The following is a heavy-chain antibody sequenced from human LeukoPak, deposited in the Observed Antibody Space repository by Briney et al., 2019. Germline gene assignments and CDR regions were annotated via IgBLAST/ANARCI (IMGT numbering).Heavy chain of an antibody. CDR1: GFTFTSYW. J-gene: IGHJ3*02. D-gene: IGHD6-13*01. Sequence: GGSLRLSCAASGFTFTSYWMSWVRQPPGKGLEWVANIKQDGSATSYVESVKGRFTISRDNTKNSLYLQLSSLRDEDTAVYYCARDQGYSSKWSEALNIWGQGTTVTVSS. CDR3: ARDQGYSSKWSEALNI. V-gene: IGHV3-7*01. CDR2: IKQDGSAT.